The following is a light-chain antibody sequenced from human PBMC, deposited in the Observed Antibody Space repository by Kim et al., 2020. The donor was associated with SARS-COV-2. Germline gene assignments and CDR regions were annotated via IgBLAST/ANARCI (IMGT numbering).Light chain of an antibody. CDR1: QSISSY. CDR3: QQSYSTPYT. Sequence: SASVGDRVTFTCRVSQSISSYLNWYVQKPGKAPELLIYVASSLQSGFPSRFSGSGSGTDFTLTISSLQPEDFATYYCQQSYSTPYTFGQGTKLEI. V-gene: IGKV1-39*01. CDR2: VAS. J-gene: IGKJ2*01.